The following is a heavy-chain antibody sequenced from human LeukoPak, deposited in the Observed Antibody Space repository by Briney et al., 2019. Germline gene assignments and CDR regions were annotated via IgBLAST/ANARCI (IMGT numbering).Heavy chain of an antibody. CDR3: AREGIAAARDYYYMDV. CDR2: IKQDGSEK. V-gene: IGHV3-7*01. J-gene: IGHJ6*03. Sequence: GGSLRLSCAASGFTFSSYWMSWVRQAPGKGLEWVANIKQDGSEKYYVDSVKGRFTISRDNAKNSLYLQMNSLRAEDTAVYYCAREGIAAARDYYYMDVWGKGTTVTVSS. CDR1: GFTFSSYW. D-gene: IGHD6-13*01.